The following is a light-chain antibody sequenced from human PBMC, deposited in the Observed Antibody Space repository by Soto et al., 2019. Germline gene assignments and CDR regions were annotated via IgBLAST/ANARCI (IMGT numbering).Light chain of an antibody. V-gene: IGLV2-8*01. CDR2: EVF. J-gene: IGLJ3*02. CDR3: NSYAGNSWV. Sequence: QSALTQPPSASGSPGQPVSISCTGTSSDVGGYNRVSWYQHHPGKAPKLIIYEVFKRPSGVPDRFSGSKSGNTASLTVSVLQAEDEADYSCNSYAGNSWVFGGGTKLTVL. CDR1: SSDVGGYNR.